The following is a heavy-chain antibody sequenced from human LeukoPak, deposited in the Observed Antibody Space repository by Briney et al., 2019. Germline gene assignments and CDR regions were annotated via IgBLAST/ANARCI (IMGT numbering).Heavy chain of an antibody. CDR3: ATDHPLRGYYYYGMDV. CDR1: GFTFSSYA. V-gene: IGHV3-30-3*01. CDR2: ISYDGSNK. Sequence: PGGSLRLSCAASGFTFSSYAMHWVRQAPGKGLEWVAVISYDGSNKYYADSVKGRFTISRDNSKNTLYLQMNSLRAEDTAVYYCATDHPLRGYYYYGMDVWGQGTTVTVSS. J-gene: IGHJ6*02.